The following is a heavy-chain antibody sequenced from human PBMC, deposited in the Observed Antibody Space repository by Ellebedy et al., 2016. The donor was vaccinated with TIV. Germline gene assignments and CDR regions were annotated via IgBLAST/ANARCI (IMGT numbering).Heavy chain of an antibody. CDR3: ARDSEMTFDF. CDR2: ISRSGDTI. CDR1: GFTFSDYY. D-gene: IGHD5-24*01. Sequence: GESLKISCTASGFTFSDYYMSWLRQAPGKGLEWVSYISRSGDTIYYADSVKGRFTISRDNAKKSLYLQMNNLRAEDTAVYYCARDSEMTFDFWGQGTLVTVSS. V-gene: IGHV3-11*01. J-gene: IGHJ4*02.